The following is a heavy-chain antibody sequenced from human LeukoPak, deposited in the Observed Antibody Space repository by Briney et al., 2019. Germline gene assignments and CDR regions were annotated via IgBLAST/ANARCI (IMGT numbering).Heavy chain of an antibody. CDR1: GGTFSSYA. V-gene: IGHV1-69*13. D-gene: IGHD3-22*01. CDR3: ARGEDYYDSSGYQD. CDR2: IIPIFGTA. J-gene: IGHJ4*02. Sequence: SVKVSCKASGGTFSSYAISWVRQAPGQGLEWMGGIIPIFGTANYAQKFQGRVTITADGSTSTAYMELSSLRSEDTAVYYCARGEDYYDSSGYQDWGQGTLVTVSS.